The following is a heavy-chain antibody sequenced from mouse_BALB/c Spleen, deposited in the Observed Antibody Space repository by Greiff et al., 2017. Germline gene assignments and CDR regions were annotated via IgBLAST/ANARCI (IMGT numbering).Heavy chain of an antibody. CDR1: GFTFSSYT. V-gene: IGHV5-12-2*01. D-gene: IGHD3-2*02. CDR2: ISNGGGST. CDR3: ARRGWAYFDY. Sequence: EVKVVESGGGLVQPGGSLKLSCAASGFTFSSYTMSWVRQTPEKRLEWVAYISNGGGSTYYPDTVKGRFTISRDNAKNTLYLQMSSLKSEDTAMYYCARRGWAYFDYWGQGTTLTVSS. J-gene: IGHJ2*01.